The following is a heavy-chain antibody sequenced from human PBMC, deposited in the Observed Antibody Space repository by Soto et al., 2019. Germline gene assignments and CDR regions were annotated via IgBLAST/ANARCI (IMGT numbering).Heavy chain of an antibody. J-gene: IGHJ5*02. CDR3: ARDRLSYYESSGPLLAWFDP. D-gene: IGHD3-22*01. CDR2: IWYDGSNE. V-gene: IGHV3-33*01. CDR1: GFTFSFYA. Sequence: GGSLRLSCVASGFTFSFYAMHWVRKAPGKGLEWVAVIWYDGSNEYYTDSVRGRFTISRDNSKNTLYLQMNSLRAEDTAVYYCARDRLSYYESSGPLLAWFDPWGQGALVTVSS.